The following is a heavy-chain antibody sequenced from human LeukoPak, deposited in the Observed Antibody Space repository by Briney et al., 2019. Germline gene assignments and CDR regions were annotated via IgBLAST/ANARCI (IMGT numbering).Heavy chain of an antibody. J-gene: IGHJ4*02. CDR1: GYTFTGYY. CDR3: ARANTRGYSYGYGFDY. Sequence: ASVKASCKASGYTFTGYYMHWVRQAPGQGLEWMGWINPNSGGTNYAQKCQGRVTMTRDTSISTAYMGLSRLRSDDTAVYYCARANTRGYSYGYGFDYWGQGTLVTVSS. D-gene: IGHD5-18*01. CDR2: INPNSGGT. V-gene: IGHV1-2*02.